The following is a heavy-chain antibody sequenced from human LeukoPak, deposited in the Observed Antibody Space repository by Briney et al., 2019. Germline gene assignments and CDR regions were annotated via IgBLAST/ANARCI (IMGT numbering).Heavy chain of an antibody. J-gene: IGHJ3*01. D-gene: IGHD3-3*01. V-gene: IGHV1-2*02. Sequence: ASVKVSCKASGYSFTGYYIHRVRQAPGQGLEWMGWMNPKSGGTDSAEKFEGRVTMTRDTSLRTVYLELRRLRSDDTAVYYCARETGANYDPGAFDVWGQGTMVTVSS. CDR1: GYSFTGYY. CDR2: MNPKSGGT. CDR3: ARETGANYDPGAFDV.